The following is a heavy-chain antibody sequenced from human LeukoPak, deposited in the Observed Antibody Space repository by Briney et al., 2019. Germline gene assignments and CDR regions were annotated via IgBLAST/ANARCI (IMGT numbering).Heavy chain of an antibody. D-gene: IGHD6-19*01. Sequence: SETLSLTCTVSGDSVNSYLWSWVRQPPGKGMEWIAFFYHSVSTSHTDSLNIRVTISLDPSKYQVSLKLTSLPAPDTAVYYCASAKQWLAFDFWGQGNLVTVPS. CDR3: ASAKQWLAFDF. CDR1: GDSVNSYL. CDR2: FYHSVST. J-gene: IGHJ4*02. V-gene: IGHV4-59*08.